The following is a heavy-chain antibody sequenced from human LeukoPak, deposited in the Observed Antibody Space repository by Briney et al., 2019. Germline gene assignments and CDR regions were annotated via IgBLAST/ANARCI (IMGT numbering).Heavy chain of an antibody. Sequence: SETLSLTCTVSGGSTSGYFWSWIRQPAGKGLEWIGYIYHSGSTYYNPSLKSRVTISVDRSKNQFSLKLSSVTAADTAVYYCARGAGSGYDWRAPFDYWGQGTLVTVSS. CDR1: GGSTSGYF. V-gene: IGHV4-59*12. D-gene: IGHD5-12*01. CDR2: IYHSGST. J-gene: IGHJ4*02. CDR3: ARGAGSGYDWRAPFDY.